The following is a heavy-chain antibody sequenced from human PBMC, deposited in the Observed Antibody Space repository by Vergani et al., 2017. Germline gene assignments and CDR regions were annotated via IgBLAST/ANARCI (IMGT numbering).Heavy chain of an antibody. CDR1: GFTFSSYA. J-gene: IGHJ4*02. CDR2: ISYDGSNK. CDR3: ARSGGRHTVTTAANY. D-gene: IGHD4-17*01. V-gene: IGHV3-30*01. Sequence: QVQLVESGGGVVQPGRSLRLSCAASGFTFSSYAMHWVRPAPGKGLEWVAVISYDGSNKYYADSVKGRFTISRDNSKNTLYLQMNSLRAEDTAVYYGARSGGRHTVTTAANYWGQGTLVTVSS.